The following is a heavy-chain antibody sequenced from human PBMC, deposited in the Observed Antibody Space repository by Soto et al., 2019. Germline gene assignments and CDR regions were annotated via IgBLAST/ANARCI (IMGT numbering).Heavy chain of an antibody. V-gene: IGHV1-8*01. CDR2: MNPNSGNT. J-gene: IGHJ4*02. D-gene: IGHD5-18*01. Sequence: QVQLVQSGAEVKKPGASVMVSCKASGYTFPDYDINWVRQASGQGLEWMGWMNPNSGNTDYAQKFRGXAXMXRDTSIHTAYMELSSLRSDDTAVYYCARRARIGRQLWLPFDHWAQGTLVTVSS. CDR3: ARRARIGRQLWLPFDH. CDR1: GYTFPDYD.